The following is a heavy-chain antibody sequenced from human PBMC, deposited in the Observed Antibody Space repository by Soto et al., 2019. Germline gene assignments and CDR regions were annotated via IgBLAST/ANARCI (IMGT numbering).Heavy chain of an antibody. CDR2: ISTSGDRP. CDR1: GFTFSGYA. V-gene: IGHV3-23*01. Sequence: GGSLRLSCAGSGFTFSGYAMTWVRQAPGKGLEWVSVISTSGDRPDYADSVKGRFTISRDNAKNSLYLQMNSLRAEDTAVYYCARDGRGGDYWGQGTLVTVSS. CDR3: ARDGRGGDY. D-gene: IGHD3-3*01. J-gene: IGHJ4*02.